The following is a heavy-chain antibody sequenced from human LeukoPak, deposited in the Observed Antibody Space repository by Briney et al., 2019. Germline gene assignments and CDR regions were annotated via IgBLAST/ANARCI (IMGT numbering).Heavy chain of an antibody. V-gene: IGHV1-8*01. D-gene: IGHD3-22*01. J-gene: IGHJ4*02. CDR2: MNPNSGNT. CDR3: ARDFSSYYDSTSNYGDAYFDY. Sequence: ASVKVSCKASGYTFTSYDINWVRQATGQGLEWMGWMNPNSGNTGYAQKFQGRVTMTRNTSISTAYMELSSLRTEDTAVYYCARDFSSYYDSTSNYGDAYFDYWGQGTLVTVSS. CDR1: GYTFTSYD.